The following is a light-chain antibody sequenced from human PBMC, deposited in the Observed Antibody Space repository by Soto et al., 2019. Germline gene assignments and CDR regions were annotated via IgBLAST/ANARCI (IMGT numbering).Light chain of an antibody. Sequence: QSALTQPASVSGSPGQSITISCTGTSSDVGGYKYVSWYQLHPGKAPKLMIYEVSNRPSGISNRFSASKSGNTASQTISGLQAEDKADYYCSSYRTGGPFVFGTGTKVTVL. CDR3: SSYRTGGPFV. CDR1: SSDVGGYKY. CDR2: EVS. V-gene: IGLV2-14*01. J-gene: IGLJ1*01.